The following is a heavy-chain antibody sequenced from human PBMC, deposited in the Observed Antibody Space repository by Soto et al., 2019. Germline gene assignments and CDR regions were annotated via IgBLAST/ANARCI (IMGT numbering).Heavy chain of an antibody. V-gene: IGHV4-39*01. Sequence: PSETRSLTCAVSGGSISGSYYYWGWLRQSPGRGPEWIGSVFYTGFTSYNPSLESRVSVSVDTSKNQFSLKVSAVTAADTAVYYCASSQKGYNWNYFDHWGQGALVTVSS. D-gene: IGHD1-20*01. CDR1: GGSISGSYYY. CDR2: VFYTGFT. J-gene: IGHJ4*02. CDR3: ASSQKGYNWNYFDH.